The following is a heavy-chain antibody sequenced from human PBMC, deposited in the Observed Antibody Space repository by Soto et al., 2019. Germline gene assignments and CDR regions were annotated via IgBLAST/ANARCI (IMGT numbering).Heavy chain of an antibody. CDR3: AIETIIGDSPYMAV. J-gene: IGHJ6*02. CDR2: IYYTGST. Sequence: QVQLQESGPGLVKPSQTLSLTCTVSGGSISSGDYFWSWIRQHPGKGLEWIGYIYYTGSTQYNPFLKSRLTISIDTSKKQFSLRLNSVTAADTAVYYCAIETIIGDSPYMAVWVQGTTVTVSS. CDR1: GGSISSGDYF. V-gene: IGHV4-31*03. D-gene: IGHD4-17*01.